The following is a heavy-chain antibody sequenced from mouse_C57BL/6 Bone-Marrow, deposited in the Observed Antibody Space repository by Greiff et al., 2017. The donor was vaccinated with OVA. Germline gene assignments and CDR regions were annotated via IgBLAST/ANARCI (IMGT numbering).Heavy chain of an antibody. Sequence: VKLMESGAELARPGASVKLSCKASGYTFTSYGISWVKQRTGQGLEWIGEIFPRSGNTYYNEKFKGKATLTADKSSSTAYMELRSLTSEDSAVYFCARSKIYYYGSSSFDYWGQGTTLTVSS. D-gene: IGHD1-1*01. J-gene: IGHJ2*01. CDR3: ARSKIYYYGSSSFDY. V-gene: IGHV1-81*01. CDR1: GYTFTSYG. CDR2: IFPRSGNT.